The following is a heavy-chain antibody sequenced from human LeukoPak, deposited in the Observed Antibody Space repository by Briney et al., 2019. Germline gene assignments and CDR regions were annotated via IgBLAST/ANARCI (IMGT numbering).Heavy chain of an antibody. V-gene: IGHV3-30*18. D-gene: IGHD2-15*01. Sequence: PGGSLRLSCAASGFTFSSYGMHWVRQAPGKGLGWVAVISYDGSNKYYADSVKGRFTIYRDNSKNTLYLQMNSLRAEDTAVYYCAKVDCSGGSCYLSDSWFDPWGQGTLVTVSS. CDR2: ISYDGSNK. CDR1: GFTFSSYG. J-gene: IGHJ5*02. CDR3: AKVDCSGGSCYLSDSWFDP.